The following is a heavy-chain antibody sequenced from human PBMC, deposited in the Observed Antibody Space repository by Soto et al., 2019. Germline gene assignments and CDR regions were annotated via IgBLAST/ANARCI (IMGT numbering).Heavy chain of an antibody. D-gene: IGHD2-8*01. CDR1: GGSFSGYY. CDR2: INHSGST. J-gene: IGHJ4*02. Sequence: PSETLSLTCAVYGGSFSGYYWSWIRQPPGKGLEWIGEINHSGSTNYNPSLKSRVTISVDTSKNQFSLKLSSVTAADTAVYYCAGVLREGYCTNGVCYQFDYWGQGTLVTVSS. CDR3: AGVLREGYCTNGVCYQFDY. V-gene: IGHV4-34*01.